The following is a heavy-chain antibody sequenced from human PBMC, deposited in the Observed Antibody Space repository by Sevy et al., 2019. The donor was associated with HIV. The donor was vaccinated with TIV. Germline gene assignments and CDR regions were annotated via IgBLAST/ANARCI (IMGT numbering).Heavy chain of an antibody. V-gene: IGHV3-53*01. Sequence: GGSLRLSCAASGFTVSSNYMSWVRQAPGKGLEWVSVIYSGGSTYYADSVKGRFTISRDNSKNTLYLQMNSLRAEDTAVYYCARDRVYHYYYGMDVWGQGTTVTVSS. CDR3: ARDRVYHYYYGMDV. D-gene: IGHD6-6*01. CDR1: GFTVSSNY. J-gene: IGHJ6*02. CDR2: IYSGGST.